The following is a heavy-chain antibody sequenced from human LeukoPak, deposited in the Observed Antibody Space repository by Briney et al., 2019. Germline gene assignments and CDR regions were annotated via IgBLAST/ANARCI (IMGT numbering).Heavy chain of an antibody. CDR2: VSYDGSSQ. CDR1: GFPFTSYG. D-gene: IGHD3-9*01. J-gene: IGHJ4*02. V-gene: IGHV3-30-3*01. Sequence: GGSLRLSCAASGFPFTSYGIHWVRQAPGKGLEWVAFVSYDGSSQYYADSVKGRSTISRDNSKNTLYLQMNSLRAEDTAVYYCARDRIRNFDYMYYFDSWGQGTLVTVSS. CDR3: ARDRIRNFDYMYYFDS.